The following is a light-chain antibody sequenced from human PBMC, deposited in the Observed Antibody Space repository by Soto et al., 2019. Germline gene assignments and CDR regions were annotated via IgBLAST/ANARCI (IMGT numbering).Light chain of an antibody. CDR1: QSRSSGY. J-gene: IGKJ1*01. CDR2: GAS. CDR3: QQYGSSPWT. V-gene: IGKV3-20*01. Sequence: EIVLTQSPGTLSLSPGERATLSWKASQSRSSGYLAWYQQKPGQAPRLLIYGASSRATGIPDRVSGSGSGTDFTLTISRLEPEDFAVYYCQQYGSSPWTFGQGTK.